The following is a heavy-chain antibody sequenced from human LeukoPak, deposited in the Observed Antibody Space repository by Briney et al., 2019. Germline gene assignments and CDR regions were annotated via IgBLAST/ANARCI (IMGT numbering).Heavy chain of an antibody. CDR2: IWYDGSNK. V-gene: IGHV3-30*02. D-gene: IGHD3-22*01. CDR1: GFTFSSYG. CDR3: AKELYYYDRRPASFDH. Sequence: GGSLRLSCAASGFTFSSYGMHWVRQAPGKGLEWVAVIWYDGSNKYYADSVKGRFTISRDNSKNTLYLQMNSLRPEDTAVYYCAKELYYYDRRPASFDHWGQGTLVIVSS. J-gene: IGHJ4*02.